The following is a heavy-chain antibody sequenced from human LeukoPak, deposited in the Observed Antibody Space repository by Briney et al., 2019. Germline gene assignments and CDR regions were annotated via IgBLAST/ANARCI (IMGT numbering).Heavy chain of an antibody. CDR2: IYYSGST. Sequence: PSETLSLTCTVSGGSISSSSYYWGWIRQPPGKGLEWIGSIYYSGSTYHNPSLKSRVTISVDTSKNQFSLKLSSVTAADTAVYYRARQAVIAAAFDYWGQGTLVTVSS. CDR3: ARQAVIAAAFDY. J-gene: IGHJ4*02. CDR1: GGSISSSSYY. D-gene: IGHD2-15*01. V-gene: IGHV4-39*01.